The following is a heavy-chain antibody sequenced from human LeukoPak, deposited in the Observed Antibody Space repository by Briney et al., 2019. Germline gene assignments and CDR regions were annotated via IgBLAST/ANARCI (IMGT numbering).Heavy chain of an antibody. Sequence: PGGSLRLSCPASGFPFSTYGMNWVRQAPGKGREWVSGISATGDITYYADSVMGRFTISRDNPKSTVYLQMNSLRVEDTAVYYCVRDRDWGAFDVWGQVTMVTVSS. V-gene: IGHV3-23*01. CDR1: GFPFSTYG. CDR2: ISATGDIT. CDR3: VRDRDWGAFDV. J-gene: IGHJ3*01. D-gene: IGHD3/OR15-3a*01.